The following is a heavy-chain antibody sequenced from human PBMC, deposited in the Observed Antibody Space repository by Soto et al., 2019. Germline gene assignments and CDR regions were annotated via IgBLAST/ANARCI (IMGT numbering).Heavy chain of an antibody. CDR2: INPDNGGT. D-gene: IGHD5-12*01. Sequence: ASVKVSCKASGYTFTDYFIHWVRQAPGQGLEWMGWINPDNGGTVYAQKFQGRITMARDTPVSTVYMELSGLRSGDTAVYYCTRSTQYSASLEFEPWGQGTLVTVSS. CDR1: GYTFTDYF. CDR3: TRSTQYSASLEFEP. V-gene: IGHV1-2*02. J-gene: IGHJ5*02.